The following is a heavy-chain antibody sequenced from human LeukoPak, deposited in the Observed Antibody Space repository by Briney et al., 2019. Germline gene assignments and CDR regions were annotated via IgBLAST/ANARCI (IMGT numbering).Heavy chain of an antibody. D-gene: IGHD1-26*01. CDR2: ISAYNGNT. Sequence: GASVKVSCKASGYTFTSYGINWVRQAPGQGLEWMGWISAYNGNTNYAQKLQGRVTMTTDTSTTTAYMELRSLRSDDTAVYYCAREPGGSYSRGFPPSLSDYWGQGTLVTVSS. J-gene: IGHJ4*02. V-gene: IGHV1-18*01. CDR1: GYTFTSYG. CDR3: AREPGGSYSRGFPPSLSDY.